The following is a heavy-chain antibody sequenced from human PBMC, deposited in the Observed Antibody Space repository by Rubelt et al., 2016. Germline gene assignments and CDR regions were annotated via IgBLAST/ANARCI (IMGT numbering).Heavy chain of an antibody. CDR1: GYPFATYA. CDR2: IDAGNGDT. CDR3: ARFALPAVTTAYYYYALDV. J-gene: IGHJ6*02. V-gene: IGHV1-3*01. D-gene: IGHD4-17*01. Sequence: QVQLVQSGAEVKRPGASVKVSCKASGYPFATYAMHWVRQAPGQRLEWMGWIDAGNGDTKYSINLQGRVTVTKDTSASTAYMERSSLRSEDSAVYYCARFALPAVTTAYYYYALDVWGQGTTVTVSS.